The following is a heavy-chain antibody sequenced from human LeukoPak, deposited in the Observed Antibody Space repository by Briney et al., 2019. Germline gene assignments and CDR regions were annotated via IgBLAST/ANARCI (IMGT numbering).Heavy chain of an antibody. CDR2: IYYSGST. J-gene: IGHJ6*02. CDR3: ARRSRYFDWLSPGDYYYYGMDV. CDR1: GGSFSSYY. V-gene: IGHV4-59*08. D-gene: IGHD3-9*01. Sequence: SETLSLTCTVSGGSFSSYYWSWIRQPPGKGLEWIGYIYYSGSTNYNPSLKSRVTISVDTSKNQFSLKLSSVTAADTAVYYCARRSRYFDWLSPGDYYYYGMDVWGQGTTVTVSS.